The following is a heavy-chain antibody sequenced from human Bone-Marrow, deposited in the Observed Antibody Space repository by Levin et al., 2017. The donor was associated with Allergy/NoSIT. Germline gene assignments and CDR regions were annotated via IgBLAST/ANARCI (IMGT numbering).Heavy chain of an antibody. CDR3: AKNKGHDYSNLSYYYGMDV. CDR1: GFTFSSYG. CDR2: ISYDGSNK. V-gene: IGHV3-30*18. Sequence: GGSLRLSCAASGFTFSSYGMHWVRQAPGKGLEWVAVISYDGSNKYYADSVKGRFTISRDNSKNTLYLQMNSLRAEDTAVYYCAKNKGHDYSNLSYYYGMDVWGQGTTVTVSS. D-gene: IGHD4-11*01. J-gene: IGHJ6*02.